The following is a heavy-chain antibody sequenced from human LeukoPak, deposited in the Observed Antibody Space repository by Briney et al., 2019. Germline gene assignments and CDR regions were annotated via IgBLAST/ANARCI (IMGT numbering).Heavy chain of an antibody. J-gene: IGHJ4*02. CDR1: GYTFTTYG. Sequence: ASVKVSCKASGYTFTTYGVTWVRQAPGQGLECMGWINPYNDNTDSAQNFQGRVTMTTDTSTSTAYMELRSLRSDDTAVYYCARVSKAGGSGWTYYFDYWGQGTLVTVSS. D-gene: IGHD6-19*01. V-gene: IGHV1-18*01. CDR2: INPYNDNT. CDR3: ARVSKAGGSGWTYYFDY.